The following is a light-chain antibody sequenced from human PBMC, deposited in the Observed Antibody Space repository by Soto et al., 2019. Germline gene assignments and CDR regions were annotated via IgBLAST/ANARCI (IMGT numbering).Light chain of an antibody. J-gene: IGLJ2*01. CDR1: SSNIGSNY. V-gene: IGLV1-47*01. CDR3: AAWDDSLSGPGV. CDR2: RNN. Sequence: QSVLTQPPSASGTPGQRVTISCSGSSSNIGSNYVYWYQQLPGTAPKLLIYRNNQRPSGVPARFSGSKSGTSASLAISGLRSEDEADYYCAAWDDSLSGPGVFGGGTQLTVL.